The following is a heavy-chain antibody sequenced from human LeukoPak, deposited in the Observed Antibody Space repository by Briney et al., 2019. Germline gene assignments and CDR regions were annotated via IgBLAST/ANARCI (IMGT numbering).Heavy chain of an antibody. CDR3: ARAGTDYGDYVGYFDY. J-gene: IGHJ4*02. D-gene: IGHD4-17*01. V-gene: IGHV1-69*13. CDR2: IIPIFGTA. CDR1: GGTFSSYA. Sequence: SVKVSCKASGGTFSSYAISWVRQAPGQGLEWMGGIIPIFGTANYAQKFQGRVTTTADESTSTAYMELSSLRSEDTAVYYCARAGTDYGDYVGYFDYWGQGTLVTVSS.